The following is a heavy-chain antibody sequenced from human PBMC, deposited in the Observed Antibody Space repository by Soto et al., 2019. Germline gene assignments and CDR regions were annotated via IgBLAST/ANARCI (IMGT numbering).Heavy chain of an antibody. J-gene: IGHJ6*02. Sequence: QVQLVESGGGVVQPGRSLRLSCAASGFTFSSYAIHWVRQAPGKGLEWVAVISYDGSDKYYADSVKGRFTISRDNSKNTLYLQMNSLRAEDTAIYYCAKDQCSSTSCYLAYGMDVWGQGTTVTVS. D-gene: IGHD2-2*01. CDR3: AKDQCSSTSCYLAYGMDV. CDR1: GFTFSSYA. V-gene: IGHV3-30*18. CDR2: ISYDGSDK.